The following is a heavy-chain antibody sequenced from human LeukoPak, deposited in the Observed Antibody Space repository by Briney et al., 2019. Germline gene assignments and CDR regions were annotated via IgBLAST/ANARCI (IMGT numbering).Heavy chain of an antibody. J-gene: IGHJ4*02. V-gene: IGHV3-23*01. CDR2: ISGSSSHT. CDR3: AREFFDGWYGYFDY. CDR1: GFSFSSYA. D-gene: IGHD6-19*01. Sequence: GGALRLSCAASGFSFSSYAMSWVRQAPREGLEWVSSISGSSSHTYYADSVKGRFTISRDNSKNTLYLQMNRLRGDDTAVYYCAREFFDGWYGYFDYWGQGTLVTVSS.